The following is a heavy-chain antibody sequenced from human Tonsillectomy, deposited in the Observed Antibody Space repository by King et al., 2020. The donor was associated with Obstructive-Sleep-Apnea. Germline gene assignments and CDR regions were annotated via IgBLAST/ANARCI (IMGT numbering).Heavy chain of an antibody. CDR3: ARLLWFGELHWFDP. CDR1: GGSISSHY. Sequence: QLQESGPGLVKPSETLSLTCTVSGGSISSHYWSWIRQPPGKGLEWIGNIYYSGSTNNNPSLKSRVTLSVDTSKSQISLKLSSVTAADTAVYYCARLLWFGELHWFDPWGQGTLVTVSS. CDR2: IYYSGST. D-gene: IGHD3-10*01. V-gene: IGHV4-59*08. J-gene: IGHJ5*02.